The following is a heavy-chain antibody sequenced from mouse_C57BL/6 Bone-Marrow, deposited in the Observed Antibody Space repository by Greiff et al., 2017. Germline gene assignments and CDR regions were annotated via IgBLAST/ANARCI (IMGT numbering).Heavy chain of an antibody. V-gene: IGHV5-6*01. CDR2: ISSGGSYT. Sequence: EVQLQESGGDLVKPGGSLKLSCAASGFTFSSYGMSWVRQTPDKRLEWVATISSGGSYTYYPDSVKGRFTISRDNAKNTLYLQMSSLKSEDTAMYYCARQDYYGSSYGCAYWGQGTLVTVSA. CDR1: GFTFSSYG. J-gene: IGHJ3*01. D-gene: IGHD1-1*01. CDR3: ARQDYYGSSYGCAY.